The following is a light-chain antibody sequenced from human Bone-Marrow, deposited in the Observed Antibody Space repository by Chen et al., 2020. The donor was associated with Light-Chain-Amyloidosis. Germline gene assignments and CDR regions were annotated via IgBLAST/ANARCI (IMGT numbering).Light chain of an antibody. Sequence: SFELSLPPSVSVSPGQTAKLTCSGDDLPTKYAYWYQQQPGPAPVLVIHRDTERPSGISERFSGSSSGTTATLTISGVQAEDEADYHCQSADSSGTYEVIFGGGTKLTVL. J-gene: IGLJ2*01. CDR3: QSADSSGTYEVI. CDR2: RDT. CDR1: DLPTKY. V-gene: IGLV3-25*03.